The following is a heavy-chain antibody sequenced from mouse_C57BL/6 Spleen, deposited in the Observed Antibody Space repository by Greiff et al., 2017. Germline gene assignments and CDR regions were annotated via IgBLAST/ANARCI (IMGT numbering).Heavy chain of an antibody. CDR1: GYTFTSYW. J-gene: IGHJ1*03. Sequence: QVQLQQPGAELVMPGASVKLSCKASGYTFTSYWMHRVKQRPGPGLEWIGEIDPSDSYTNYNQKFKGKSTLTGDKSSSTDYMQLSSLTSEDSAVYYCARSRYFDVWGTGTTVTVSS. CDR2: IDPSDSYT. V-gene: IGHV1-69*01. CDR3: ARSRYFDV.